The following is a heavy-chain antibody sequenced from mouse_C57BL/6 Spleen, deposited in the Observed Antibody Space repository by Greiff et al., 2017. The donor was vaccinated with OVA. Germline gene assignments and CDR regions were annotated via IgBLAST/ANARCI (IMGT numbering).Heavy chain of an antibody. CDR1: GYTFTDYN. CDR2: INPNNGGT. CDR3: ARYQPPSYAMDY. Sequence: EVKLMESGPELVKPGASVKIPCKASGYTFTDYNMDWVKQSHGKSLEWIGDINPNNGGTIYNQKFKGKATLTVDKSSSTAYMELRSLTSEDTAGYYCARYQPPSYAMDYWGQGTSVTVSS. V-gene: IGHV1-18*01. D-gene: IGHD6-1*01. J-gene: IGHJ4*01.